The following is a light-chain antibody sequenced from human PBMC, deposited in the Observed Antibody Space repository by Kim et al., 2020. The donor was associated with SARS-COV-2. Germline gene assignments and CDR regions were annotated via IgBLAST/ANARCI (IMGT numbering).Light chain of an antibody. Sequence: PGNAPILPCCGHKWGDRYAFYDKQQPGHSPVLVIYPVNKRPSGIPERFSGSNSGNTATLTISGTQAMDEADYCCQAWDSRNFYVFGTGTKVTVL. J-gene: IGLJ1*01. CDR2: PVN. CDR3: QAWDSRNFYV. V-gene: IGLV3-1*01. CDR1: KWGDRY.